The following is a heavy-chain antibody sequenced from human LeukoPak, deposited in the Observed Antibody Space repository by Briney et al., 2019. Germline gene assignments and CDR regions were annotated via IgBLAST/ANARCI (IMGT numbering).Heavy chain of an antibody. Sequence: KTSETLSLTCTVSGGSISSYYRSWIRQPPGKGLEWIGYIFYSGSTNYNPSLKSRVTISVDTSKNQFSLKLSSVTAADTAVYYCARLGATPYNWFDPWGQGTLVTVSS. CDR3: ARLGATPYNWFDP. CDR1: GGSISSYY. D-gene: IGHD1-26*01. CDR2: IFYSGST. J-gene: IGHJ5*02. V-gene: IGHV4-59*08.